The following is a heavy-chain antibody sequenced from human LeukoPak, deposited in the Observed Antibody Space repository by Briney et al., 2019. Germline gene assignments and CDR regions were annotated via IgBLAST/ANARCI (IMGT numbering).Heavy chain of an antibody. CDR2: ISYGGSNK. CDR3: ASGGDSS. D-gene: IGHD5-18*01. V-gene: IGHV3-30-3*01. J-gene: IGHJ5*02. CDR1: GFTFSSYA. Sequence: GRSLRLSCAASGFTFSSYAMHWVRQAPGKGLEWVAVISYGGSNKYYADSVNGGFTLSRDNSKNTLYLQMNSLRAEDRAVYYCASGGDSSWGQGTLVTVSS.